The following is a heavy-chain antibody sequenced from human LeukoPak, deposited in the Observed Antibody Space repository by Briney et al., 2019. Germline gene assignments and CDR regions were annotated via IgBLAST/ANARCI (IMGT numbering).Heavy chain of an antibody. D-gene: IGHD2-21*02. V-gene: IGHV3-74*01. CDR3: ARAPDLTYCGGDCYSGFDY. Sequence: PGGSLRLSCAASGFTFRSYWMHWVRHAPGKGLVWVSRINSDGSSTSYADSVKGRFTISRDNAKNTLYLQMNSLRAEDTAVYYCARAPDLTYCGGDCYSGFDYWGQGTLVSVFS. CDR1: GFTFRSYW. CDR2: INSDGSST. J-gene: IGHJ4*02.